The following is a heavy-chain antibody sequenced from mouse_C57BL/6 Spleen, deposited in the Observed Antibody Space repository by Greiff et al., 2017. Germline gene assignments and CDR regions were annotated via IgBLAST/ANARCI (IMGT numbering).Heavy chain of an antibody. Sequence: VQLQQSGPELVKPGASVKISCKASGYSFTDYNMNWVQQSNGKSLEWIGVINPNDCTTSYNQKFKGKATLTVDKSSSNAFMQLTSLPSEDSAVYYGARSEGRTYGYFDVWGTGTTVTVSS. CDR1: GYSFTDYN. D-gene: IGHD3-3*01. J-gene: IGHJ1*03. V-gene: IGHV1-39*01. CDR3: ARSEGRTYGYFDV. CDR2: INPNDCTT.